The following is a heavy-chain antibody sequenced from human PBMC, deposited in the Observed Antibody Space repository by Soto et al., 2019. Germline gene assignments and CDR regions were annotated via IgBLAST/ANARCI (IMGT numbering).Heavy chain of an antibody. V-gene: IGHV3-21*06. J-gene: IGHJ6*02. Sequence: GGPLKPPSSAPGFTSSDENMSWVRQAPGKGLEWVSGISGGGSYIFYADSVQGRFSISRDNPKNSLFLEMNSLRVEDTAVYYCARDSDCHSTSCFFPPHVWGQGTTVTVSS. CDR3: ARDSDCHSTSCFFPPHV. CDR2: ISGGGSYI. D-gene: IGHD2-2*01. CDR1: GFTSSDEN.